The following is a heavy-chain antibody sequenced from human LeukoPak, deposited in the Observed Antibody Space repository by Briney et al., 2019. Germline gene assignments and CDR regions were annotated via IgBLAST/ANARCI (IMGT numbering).Heavy chain of an antibody. CDR3: ARGLRTYMVRGVILNYYYYMDV. D-gene: IGHD3-10*01. J-gene: IGHJ6*03. CDR1: GYTFTSYD. CDR2: MNPNSGNT. V-gene: IGHV1-8*01. Sequence: ASVKVSCKASGYTFTSYDINWVRQATGQGLEWMGWMNPNSGNTGYAQKFQGRVTMTRNTSISTAYMELSSLRSEDTAVYYCARGLRTYMVRGVILNYYYYMDVWGKGTTVTISS.